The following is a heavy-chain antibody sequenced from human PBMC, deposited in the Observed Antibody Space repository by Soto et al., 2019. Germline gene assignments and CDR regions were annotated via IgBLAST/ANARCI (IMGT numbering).Heavy chain of an antibody. Sequence: PGGSLRLSCAASGFSFSSYGMHWVRQAPGKGLEWVAVISYDGSNKYYADSVKGRFTISRDNSKNTLYLQMSSLRAEDTAVYYCAKDLHQQLIHSFDYGGRGTLVPVSS. CDR2: ISYDGSNK. CDR3: AKDLHQQLIHSFDY. CDR1: GFSFSSYG. V-gene: IGHV3-30*18. J-gene: IGHJ4*02. D-gene: IGHD6-13*01.